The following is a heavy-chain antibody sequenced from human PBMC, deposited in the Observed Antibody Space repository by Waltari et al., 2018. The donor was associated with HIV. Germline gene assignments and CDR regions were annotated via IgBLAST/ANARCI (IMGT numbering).Heavy chain of an antibody. D-gene: IGHD6-6*01. V-gene: IGHV3-33*01. CDR3: ARGYSSSRWIPLYH. CDR1: GFTFSNFA. CDR2: FWSDGVEI. Sequence: QVQLVESGGGVVQPGTSLTLSCAVSGFTFSNFAIHWVRQSPGKGLEWLAVFWSDGVEISYADSVKGRFTISKDSSQKTLYLHLTSLRAEDTALYYCARGYSSSRWIPLYHWGRGTLVIVSS. J-gene: IGHJ4*02.